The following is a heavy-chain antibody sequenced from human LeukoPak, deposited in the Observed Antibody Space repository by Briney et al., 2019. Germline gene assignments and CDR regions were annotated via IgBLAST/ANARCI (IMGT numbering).Heavy chain of an antibody. CDR2: IYYSGST. CDR1: GGSISSGGYY. D-gene: IGHD4-17*01. V-gene: IGHV4-31*03. J-gene: IGHJ4*02. Sequence: SETLSLTCTVSGGSISSGGYYWSWIRQHPGKGLEWIGYIYYSGSTYYNPYLKSRVTISVDTSKNQFSLKLSSVTAADTAVYYCAGSTTAGYFDYWGQGTLVTVSS. CDR3: AGSTTAGYFDY.